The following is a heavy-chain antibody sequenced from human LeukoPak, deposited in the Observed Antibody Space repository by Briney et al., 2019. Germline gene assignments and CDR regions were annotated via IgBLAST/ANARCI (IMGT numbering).Heavy chain of an antibody. D-gene: IGHD4-23*01. J-gene: IGHJ4*02. CDR3: ARFYGGKYFDY. Sequence: PGGSLRLSCAASGFTFSSYWMSWVRQAPGKGLEWVANIKQDGSEKYYVDSVTGRFTISRDNAKNSLFLQMNSLRAEDTAVYYCARFYGGKYFDYWGQGTLVNVSS. CDR2: IKQDGSEK. CDR1: GFTFSSYW. V-gene: IGHV3-7*01.